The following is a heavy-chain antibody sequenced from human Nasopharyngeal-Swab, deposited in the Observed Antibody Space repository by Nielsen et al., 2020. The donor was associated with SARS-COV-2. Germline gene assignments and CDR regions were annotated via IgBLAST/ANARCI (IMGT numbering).Heavy chain of an antibody. CDR1: GFIFSNYA. Sequence: GESLKISCAASGFIFSNYAMSWVRQAPGKGLEWVSVIYSGGSSTYYADSVKGRFTISRDNSKNTLYLQMNSLRAEDTAVYYCAKSKAVAGYYDYWGQGTLVTVSS. V-gene: IGHV3-23*03. D-gene: IGHD6-19*01. J-gene: IGHJ4*02. CDR2: IYSGGSST. CDR3: AKSKAVAGYYDY.